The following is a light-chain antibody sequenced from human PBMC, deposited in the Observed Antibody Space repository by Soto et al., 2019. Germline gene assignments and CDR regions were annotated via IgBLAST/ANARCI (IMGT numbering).Light chain of an antibody. CDR1: EDIYNY. Sequence: DIQMTQSPSSLSASVGDRVTIACQASEDIYNYLSWFQQKPGKAPKLLIYDASKLEAGVPSRFSGSGSGADFTFTISSLQAEDIATYFCQQYDDLPYTFGQGTKLEIK. V-gene: IGKV1-33*01. CDR3: QQYDDLPYT. J-gene: IGKJ2*01. CDR2: DAS.